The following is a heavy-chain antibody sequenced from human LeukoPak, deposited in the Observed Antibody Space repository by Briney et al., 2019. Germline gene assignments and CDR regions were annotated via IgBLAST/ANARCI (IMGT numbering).Heavy chain of an antibody. CDR1: GFTFSDYY. V-gene: IGHV3-11*04. CDR2: ISSSGSTI. D-gene: IGHD3-3*01. J-gene: IGHJ6*03. Sequence: PGGSLTLSCAASGFTFSDYYMSWIRQAPGKGLEWVSYISSSGSTIYYADSVKGRFTISRDNAKNSLYLQMNSLRAEDTAVYYCAGTIFGNYYYYMDVWGKGTTVTVSS. CDR3: AGTIFGNYYYYMDV.